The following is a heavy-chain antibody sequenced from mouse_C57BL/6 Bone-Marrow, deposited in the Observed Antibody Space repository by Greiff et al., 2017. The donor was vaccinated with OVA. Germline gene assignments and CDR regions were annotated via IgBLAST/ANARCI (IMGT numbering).Heavy chain of an antibody. CDR2: ISYDGSN. J-gene: IGHJ3*01. CDR3: ASEGGFAY. V-gene: IGHV3-6*01. CDR1: GYSITSGYY. Sequence: VQLKESGPGLVKPSQSLSLTCSVTGYSITSGYYWNWIRQFPGNKLEWMGYISYDGSNNYNPSLKNRISITRDTSKNQFFLKLNSVTTEDTATYYCASEGGFAYWGQGTLVTVSA.